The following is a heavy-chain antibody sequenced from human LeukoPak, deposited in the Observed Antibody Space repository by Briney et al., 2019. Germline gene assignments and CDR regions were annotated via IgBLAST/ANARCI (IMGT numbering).Heavy chain of an antibody. CDR1: GGSISSGSYY. J-gene: IGHJ4*02. V-gene: IGHV4-61*02. D-gene: IGHD3-10*01. Sequence: SQTLSLTCTVSGGSISSGSYYWSWIRQPAGKGLEWIGRIYTSGSTNYNPSLKSRVTISVDTSKNQFSLKLSSVTAADTAVYHCAREAPPPYYYGSGSYLFDYWGQGTLVTVSS. CDR3: AREAPPPYYYGSGSYLFDY. CDR2: IYTSGST.